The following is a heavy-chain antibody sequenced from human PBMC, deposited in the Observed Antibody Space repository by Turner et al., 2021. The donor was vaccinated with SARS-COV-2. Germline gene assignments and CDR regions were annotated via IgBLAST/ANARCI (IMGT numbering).Heavy chain of an antibody. V-gene: IGHV3-30*18. Sequence: QVQLVESGGGVVQPGRALRLPCAASGFTFSRYGMHWVRQAPGKGLEWVAVISYDGSNKYYADSVKGRFTISRDNSKTTLYLQMNSLRAEDTAVYYCAKGASQHFDYWGQGTLVTVSS. D-gene: IGHD5-18*01. CDR3: AKGASQHFDY. CDR1: GFTFSRYG. J-gene: IGHJ4*02. CDR2: ISYDGSNK.